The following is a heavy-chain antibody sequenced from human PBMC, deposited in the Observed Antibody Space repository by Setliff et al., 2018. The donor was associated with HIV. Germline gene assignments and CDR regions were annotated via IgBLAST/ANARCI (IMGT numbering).Heavy chain of an antibody. CDR2: IIPIFGTV. V-gene: IGHV1-69*13. CDR3: ANLAYCSGDCYSTGASDI. D-gene: IGHD2-21*01. CDR1: GGTFSSYA. J-gene: IGHJ3*02. Sequence: SVKVSCKASGGTFSSYAISWVRQAPGQGLEWMGGIIPIFGTVKYPLKFQCRVTITADDSTSTAYMGLSSLRSEDTAVYYCANLAYCSGDCYSTGASDIWGQGTMVTVSS.